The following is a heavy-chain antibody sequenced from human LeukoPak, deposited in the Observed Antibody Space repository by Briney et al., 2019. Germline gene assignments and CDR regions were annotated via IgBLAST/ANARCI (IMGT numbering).Heavy chain of an antibody. D-gene: IGHD3-10*01. CDR3: AKVKPVTMVRGVIIGFDY. J-gene: IGHJ4*02. CDR2: IRYDGSNK. CDR1: GFTFSSYG. Sequence: GGSLRLSCAASGFTFSSYGMHWVRQAPGEGLEWVAFIRYDGSNKYYADSVKGRFTISRDNSKNTLYLQMNSLRAEDTAVYYCAKVKPVTMVRGVIIGFDYWGQGTLVTVSS. V-gene: IGHV3-30*02.